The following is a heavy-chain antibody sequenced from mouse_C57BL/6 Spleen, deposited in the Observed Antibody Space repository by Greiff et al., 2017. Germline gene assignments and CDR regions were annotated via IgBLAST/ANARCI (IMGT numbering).Heavy chain of an antibody. CDR1: GFTFSSYT. CDR2: ISGGGGNT. CDR3: ARHTTVVFDY. D-gene: IGHD1-1*01. Sequence: EVKLVESGGGLVKPGGSLKLSCAASGFTFSSYTMSWVRQTPEKRLEWVATISGGGGNTYYPDSVKGRFTISRDNAKNTLYLQMSSLRSEDTALYYCARHTTVVFDYWGQGTTLTVSS. V-gene: IGHV5-9*01. J-gene: IGHJ2*01.